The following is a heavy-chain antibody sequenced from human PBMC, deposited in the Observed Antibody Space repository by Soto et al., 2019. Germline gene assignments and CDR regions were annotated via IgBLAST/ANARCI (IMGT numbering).Heavy chain of an antibody. CDR2: ISAYNGNP. D-gene: IGHD3-10*01. CDR3: ARDDTYYYGSGSYFFYYGMDV. J-gene: IGHJ6*02. V-gene: IGHV1-18*01. Sequence: QVQLVQSGAEVKKPGASVKVSCKASGYTFTSYGISWVRQAPGQGIEWMGWISAYNGNPKYAQKLQGGVTMTTDTTTSTAYMELRSLRSDDTAVYFCARDDTYYYGSGSYFFYYGMDVWGQGTTVTVSS. CDR1: GYTFTSYG.